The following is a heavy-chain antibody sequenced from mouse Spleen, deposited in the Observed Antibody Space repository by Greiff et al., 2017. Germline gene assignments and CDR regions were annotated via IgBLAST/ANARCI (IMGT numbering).Heavy chain of an antibody. Sequence: VQVVESDAELVKPGASVKISCKVSGYTFTDHTIHWMKQRPEQGLEWIGYIYPRDGSTKYNEKFKGKATLTADKSSSTAYMQLNSLTSEDSAVYFCAREDYDYDGVAYWGQGTLVTVSA. J-gene: IGHJ3*01. D-gene: IGHD2-4*01. V-gene: IGHV1-78*01. CDR2: IYPRDGST. CDR1: GYTFTDHT. CDR3: AREDYDYDGVAY.